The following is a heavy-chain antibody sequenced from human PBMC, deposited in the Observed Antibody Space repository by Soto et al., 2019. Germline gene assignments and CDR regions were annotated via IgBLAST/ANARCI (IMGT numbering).Heavy chain of an antibody. CDR2: MSYDGSNE. D-gene: IGHD1-26*01. V-gene: IGHV3-30*18. J-gene: IGHJ4*02. CDR1: GFTFSHYA. Sequence: QVQLVESGGGVVQPGRSLRLSCAASGFTFSHYAMHWVRQAPGKRLEWVALMSYDGSNEYYADSVKGRFTISRDNSKNTLYLRMNSLRAEDTAVYYCAKGGSHNFDYWAQGTLVTVSS. CDR3: AKGGSHNFDY.